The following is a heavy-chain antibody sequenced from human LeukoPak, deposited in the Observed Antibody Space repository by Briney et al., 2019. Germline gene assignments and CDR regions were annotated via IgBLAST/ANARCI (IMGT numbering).Heavy chain of an antibody. CDR3: AKSAGHCSQGVCYTDQYMDV. CDR2: INPNSGGT. D-gene: IGHD2-8*01. V-gene: IGHV1-2*02. J-gene: IGHJ6*02. Sequence: ASLKVSCKASGYTFTAYYIHWVRQAPGQGLGWMGWINPNSGGTNHAQMFQGRVTLTRDTSLSTVYMELSGLTPGDTAVYYCAKSAGHCSQGVCYTDQYMDVWGQGTTVHVS. CDR1: GYTFTAYY.